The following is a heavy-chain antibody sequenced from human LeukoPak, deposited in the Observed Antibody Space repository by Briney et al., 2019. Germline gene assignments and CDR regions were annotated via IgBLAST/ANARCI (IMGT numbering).Heavy chain of an antibody. Sequence: PSETLSLTCTVSGGSISSYYWSWIRQPPGKGLEWIGYIYYSGSTNYNPSLKSRVTISVDTSKNQFSLKLSSVTAAGTAVYYCASSLYYDFWSGSLDYWGQGTLVTVSS. CDR1: GGSISSYY. V-gene: IGHV4-59*01. CDR3: ASSLYYDFWSGSLDY. D-gene: IGHD3-3*01. J-gene: IGHJ4*02. CDR2: IYYSGST.